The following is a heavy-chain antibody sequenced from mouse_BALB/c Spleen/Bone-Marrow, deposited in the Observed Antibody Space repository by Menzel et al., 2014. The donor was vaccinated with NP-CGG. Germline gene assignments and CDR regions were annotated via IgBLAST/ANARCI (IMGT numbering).Heavy chain of an antibody. D-gene: IGHD2-2*01. CDR1: GYAFSTYW. CDR2: IYPGDGDT. CDR3: AKVTTGFAY. Sequence: VQLQQSGAELVRPGSSVKISCKASGYAFSTYWMTWVKQRPGQGLEWIGQIYPGDGDTKYNGKFKGRATLTVDKSSSTAYMQLSSLTSEDSAVYFCAKVTTGFAYWGQGTLVTVSA. J-gene: IGHJ3*01. V-gene: IGHV1-80*01.